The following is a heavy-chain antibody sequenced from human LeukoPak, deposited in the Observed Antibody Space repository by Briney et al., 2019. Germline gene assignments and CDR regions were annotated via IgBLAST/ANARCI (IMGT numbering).Heavy chain of an antibody. CDR3: ARVRTTGAALDY. CDR1: GFTFSSYW. Sequence: GGSLRLSCAASGFTFSSYWMHWVRQAPGKGLVWVSRINSDGSSTSYADSVKGRFTISRDNAKNTLYLQMNSLRAEDTAVYYCARVRTTGAALDYWGQGTLVTVSS. V-gene: IGHV3-74*01. J-gene: IGHJ4*02. D-gene: IGHD1-1*01. CDR2: INSDGSST.